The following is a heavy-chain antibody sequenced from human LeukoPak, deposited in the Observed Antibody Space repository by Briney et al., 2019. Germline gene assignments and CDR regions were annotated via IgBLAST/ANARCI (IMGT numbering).Heavy chain of an antibody. Sequence: GRSLRLSCAASGFTFSSYSMNWVRQAPGKGLEWVSSISSSSSYIYYADSVKGRFTISRDNAKNSLYLQMNSLRAEDTAVYYCAREGDCSSTSCYLGEFDYWGQGTLVTVSS. D-gene: IGHD2-2*01. V-gene: IGHV3-21*01. CDR2: ISSSSSYI. CDR1: GFTFSSYS. J-gene: IGHJ4*02. CDR3: AREGDCSSTSCYLGEFDY.